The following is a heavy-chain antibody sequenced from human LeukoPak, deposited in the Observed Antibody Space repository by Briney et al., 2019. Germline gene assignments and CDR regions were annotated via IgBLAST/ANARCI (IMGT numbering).Heavy chain of an antibody. V-gene: IGHV3-23*01. J-gene: IGHJ1*01. CDR2: ISGSGGST. CDR3: ATLSGEYFQH. CDR1: GFTFSSYA. Sequence: GGTLRLSCAASGFTFSSYAMSGVRHAPGKGLEWGSAISGSGGSTFYADSVKGRFTISRDNSKNTLYLQKNTLRAEDTAVYYCATLSGEYFQHWGQGTLVTVSS.